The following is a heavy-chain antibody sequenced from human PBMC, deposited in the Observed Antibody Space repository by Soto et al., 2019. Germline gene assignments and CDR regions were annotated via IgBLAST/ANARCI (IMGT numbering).Heavy chain of an antibody. J-gene: IGHJ4*02. CDR1: GGTFSNYV. CDR2: IIPISGAA. CDR3: ARDMTRTVVPYFDF. V-gene: IGHV1-69*06. D-gene: IGHD1-7*01. Sequence: GASVKVSCKASGGTFSNYVVNWVRQAPGQGLEWMGRIIPISGAANYAQKLQGRVTITADKSTSTSYMELSSLRSEDTAVYYCARDMTRTVVPYFDFWGQGTLVTVSS.